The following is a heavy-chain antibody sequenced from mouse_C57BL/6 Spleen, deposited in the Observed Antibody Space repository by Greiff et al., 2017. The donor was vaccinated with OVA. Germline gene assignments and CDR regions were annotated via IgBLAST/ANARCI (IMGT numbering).Heavy chain of an antibody. Sequence: LVESGAELVRPGASVKLSCKASGYTFTDYYINWVKQRPGQGLEWIARIYPGSGNTYYNEKFKGKATLTAEKSSSTAYMQLSSLTSEDSAVYFCARTGYGSSRHAMDYWGQGTSVTVSS. J-gene: IGHJ4*01. CDR3: ARTGYGSSRHAMDY. CDR1: GYTFTDYY. CDR2: IYPGSGNT. V-gene: IGHV1-76*01. D-gene: IGHD1-1*01.